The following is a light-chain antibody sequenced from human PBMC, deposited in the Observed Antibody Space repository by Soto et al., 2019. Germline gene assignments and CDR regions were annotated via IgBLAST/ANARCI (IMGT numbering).Light chain of an antibody. CDR1: ETVTRSY. CDR3: QQRSNWPIT. CDR2: DAS. J-gene: IGKJ5*01. V-gene: IGKV3-11*01. Sequence: EIVLTQSPATLSFSPGERATLSCRAIETVTRSYLAWYQQKPGQSPRLLIYDASNRATGIPARLSGSGSGTDFTLTISRLEPEDFAVYYCQQRSNWPITFGQGTRLEIK.